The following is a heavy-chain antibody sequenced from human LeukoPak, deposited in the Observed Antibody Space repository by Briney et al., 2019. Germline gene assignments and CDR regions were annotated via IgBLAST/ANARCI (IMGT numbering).Heavy chain of an antibody. V-gene: IGHV3-9*01. CDR2: ISWNSGSI. CDR3: VRVSDISVAAYFDY. D-gene: IGHD6-19*01. Sequence: GGSLRLSCAASGFTFDDYAMHWVRQAPGKGLEWVSGISWNSGSIGYADSVKGRFTISRDNAKNSLYLQMNSLRAEDTALYYCVRVSDISVAAYFDYWGQGTLVTVSS. J-gene: IGHJ4*02. CDR1: GFTFDDYA.